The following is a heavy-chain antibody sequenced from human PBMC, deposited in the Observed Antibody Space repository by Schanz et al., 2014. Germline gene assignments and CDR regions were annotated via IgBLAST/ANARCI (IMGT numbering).Heavy chain of an antibody. V-gene: IGHV3-33*08. CDR3: ARGTDTAMEHRPFDY. J-gene: IGHJ4*02. Sequence: VQLVESGGGMVQPGGSLRLSCAASGFTFSDHYMDWVRQAPGKGLEWVALIWYDGSNEYYADSVKGRFTISRDNSKNMLYLQINNLRAEDTAVYYCARGTDTAMEHRPFDYWGQGTLVTVSS. CDR2: IWYDGSNE. CDR1: GFTFSDHY. D-gene: IGHD5-18*01.